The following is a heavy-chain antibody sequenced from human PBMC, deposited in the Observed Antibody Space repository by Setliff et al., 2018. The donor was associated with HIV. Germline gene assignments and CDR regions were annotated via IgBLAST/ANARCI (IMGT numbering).Heavy chain of an antibody. J-gene: IGHJ4*02. CDR2: IKQDGSEK. CDR1: GFTFSTYW. Sequence: PGGSLRLSCAASGFTFSTYWMSWVRQAPGKGPEWVANIKQDGSEKNYMDSVTGRFTISRDNAKNSLYLQMNSLRVEDTAVYYCATDCAVVGGTGSLDSWGQGTLVTVSS. V-gene: IGHV3-7*05. D-gene: IGHD1-26*01. CDR3: ATDCAVVGGTGSLDS.